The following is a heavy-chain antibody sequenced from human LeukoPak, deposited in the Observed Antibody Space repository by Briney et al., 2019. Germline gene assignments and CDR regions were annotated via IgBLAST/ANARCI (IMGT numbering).Heavy chain of an antibody. CDR3: AIMHRYYDGSGYWVQ. CDR2: ISTSGGST. V-gene: IGHV3-23*01. CDR1: GFTFSSYA. D-gene: IGHD3-22*01. J-gene: IGHJ4*02. Sequence: GGSLRLSCAASGFTFSSYAMSWVRQAPGKGLEWVSGISTSGGSTSYADSVKGRFTIYRDNPRNTLYMQMNSLRAEDTAVYYCAIMHRYYDGSGYWVQWGQGTLVTVSS.